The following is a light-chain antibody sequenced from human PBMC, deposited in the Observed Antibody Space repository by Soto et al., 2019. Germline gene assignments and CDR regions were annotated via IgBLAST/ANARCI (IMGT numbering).Light chain of an antibody. CDR2: EVT. V-gene: IGLV2-8*01. Sequence: QSVLTQPASVSGSPGQSITISCAGTMRDIGAYHYVSWYRQFPGEAPQLIIYEVTKRPSGVPDRFSGSKSGNTASLTVSGLQADDEADYYCSSYGGFNNVIFGGGTKLTVL. CDR1: MRDIGAYHY. CDR3: SSYGGFNNVI. J-gene: IGLJ2*01.